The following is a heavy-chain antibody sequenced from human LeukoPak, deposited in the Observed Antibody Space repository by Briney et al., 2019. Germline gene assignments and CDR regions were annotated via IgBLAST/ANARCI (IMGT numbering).Heavy chain of an antibody. J-gene: IGHJ2*01. V-gene: IGHV3-9*01. Sequence: GGSLRLSCAASGFTFDDYAMHWVRQAPGKGLEWVSGISWNSGSIGYADSVKGRFTISRDNAKNSLYLQMNSLRAEDTALYHCAKDRAMIVTTALFDLWGRGTLVTVSS. CDR1: GFTFDDYA. D-gene: IGHD3-22*01. CDR2: ISWNSGSI. CDR3: AKDRAMIVTTALFDL.